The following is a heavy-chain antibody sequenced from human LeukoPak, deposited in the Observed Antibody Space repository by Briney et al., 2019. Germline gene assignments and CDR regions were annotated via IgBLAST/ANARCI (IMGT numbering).Heavy chain of an antibody. V-gene: IGHV4-59*01. J-gene: IGHJ6*02. CDR2: IYYSGST. D-gene: IGHD3-10*01. Sequence: SETLSLTCTVSGGSISSYYWSWIRQPPGKGLEWIGYIYYSGSTNYNPSLKSRVTISIDTSKNQFSLKLSSVTAADTAVYYCARIFGGSGDYGMDVWGQGTTVTVSS. CDR3: ARIFGGSGDYGMDV. CDR1: GGSISSYY.